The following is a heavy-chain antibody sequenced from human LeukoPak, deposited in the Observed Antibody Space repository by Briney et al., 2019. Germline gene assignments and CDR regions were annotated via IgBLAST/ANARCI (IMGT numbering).Heavy chain of an antibody. CDR3: ARRHGRCSDGSCYYPDY. J-gene: IGHJ4*02. CDR2: MNPNSGNT. CDR1: GYTFTSYD. V-gene: IGHV1-8*01. Sequence: ASVKVSCKASGYTFTSYDINWVRQATGQGLEWMGWMNPNSGNTGYAQKFQGRVTMTRNSSITTAYMELSSLRSEDTAVYYCARRHGRCSDGSCYYPDYWGQETRVTVSS. D-gene: IGHD2-15*01.